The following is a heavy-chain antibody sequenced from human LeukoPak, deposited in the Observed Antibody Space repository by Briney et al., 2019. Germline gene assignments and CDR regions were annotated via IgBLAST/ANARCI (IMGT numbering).Heavy chain of an antibody. Sequence: ASVKVSCKVSGYTLTELSMHWVRQAPGNGLEWMGGFDPEDGETIYAQKFQGRVTMTRDTSTTTVYMELSSLRSEDTAVYYCARVRFSSGWYIAFDIWGQGTMVTVSS. J-gene: IGHJ3*02. CDR2: FDPEDGET. V-gene: IGHV1-24*01. CDR3: ARVRFSSGWYIAFDI. CDR1: GYTLTELS. D-gene: IGHD6-19*01.